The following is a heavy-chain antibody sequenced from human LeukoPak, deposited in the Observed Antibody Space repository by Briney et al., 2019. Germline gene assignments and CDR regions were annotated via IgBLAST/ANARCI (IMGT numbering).Heavy chain of an antibody. Sequence: SETLSLTCAVYGGSFSGYYWNWIRQPPGKGLEWIGEINHSGSTNYNPSLKSRVTISVDTSKNQFSLKLSSVTAADTAVYYCAREVAGTPFVDYWGQGTLVTVSS. D-gene: IGHD6-19*01. V-gene: IGHV4-34*01. J-gene: IGHJ4*02. CDR3: AREVAGTPFVDY. CDR2: INHSGST. CDR1: GGSFSGYY.